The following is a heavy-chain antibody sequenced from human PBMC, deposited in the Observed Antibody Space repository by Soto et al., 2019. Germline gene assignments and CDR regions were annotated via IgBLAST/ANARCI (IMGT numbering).Heavy chain of an antibody. CDR3: ARGYDFWSGYYVHPTFDY. CDR1: GGSISSGGYY. D-gene: IGHD3-3*01. Sequence: QVQLQESGPGLVKPSQTLSLTCTVSGGSISSGGYYWSWIRQHPGKGLEWIGYIYYSGSTYYNPSLKSRVTISVDTSKNPFSLKLSSVTAADTAVYYCARGYDFWSGYYVHPTFDYWGQGTLVTVSS. J-gene: IGHJ4*02. V-gene: IGHV4-31*03. CDR2: IYYSGST.